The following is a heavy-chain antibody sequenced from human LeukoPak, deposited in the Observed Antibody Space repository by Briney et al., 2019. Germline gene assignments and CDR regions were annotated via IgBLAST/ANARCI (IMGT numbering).Heavy chain of an antibody. CDR3: ARDFGWLSGFDN. CDR1: GFTFSSYA. D-gene: IGHD3-9*01. CDR2: ISYDGTNK. V-gene: IGHV3-30-3*01. J-gene: IGHJ4*02. Sequence: QPGGSLRLSCVVSGFTFSSYAIHWVRQAPGKGLEWVAIISYDGTNKYYADSVRGRFTISRDNSKNTLYLQMNSLRAEDTAVYYCARDFGWLSGFDNWGQGTLVTVSS.